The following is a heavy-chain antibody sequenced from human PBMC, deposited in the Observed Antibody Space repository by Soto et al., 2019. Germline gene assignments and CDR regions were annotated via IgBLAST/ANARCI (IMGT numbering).Heavy chain of an antibody. CDR1: GFTFSRYA. CDR2: ISGSGGST. J-gene: IGHJ4*02. D-gene: IGHD3-10*02. Sequence: GGSLRLSCAASGFTFSRYAMSWVRQAPGKGLEWVSAISGSGGSTYYADSVKGRFTISRDNSKNTLYLQMNSLRAEDTAVYYCAKGMIGVYYFDYWGQGSLVTVSS. CDR3: AKGMIGVYYFDY. V-gene: IGHV3-23*01.